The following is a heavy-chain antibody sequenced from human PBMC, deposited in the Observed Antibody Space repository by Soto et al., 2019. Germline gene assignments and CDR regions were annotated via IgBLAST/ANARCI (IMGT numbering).Heavy chain of an antibody. CDR2: INPNSGIT. Sequence: ASVKVSCKASGYRFTSYYMHWVRPAPGQGLEWMGIINPNSGITNYAQNFQGRVTMTRDTSTSTVYMELSSLKSEDTAVYYCARSRGAAAGINWFDPWGQGTLVTVSS. D-gene: IGHD6-13*01. J-gene: IGHJ5*02. CDR1: GYRFTSYY. CDR3: ARSRGAAAGINWFDP. V-gene: IGHV1-46*03.